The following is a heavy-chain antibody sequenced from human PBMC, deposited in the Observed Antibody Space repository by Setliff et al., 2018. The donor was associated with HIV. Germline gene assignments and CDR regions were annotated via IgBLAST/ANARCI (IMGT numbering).Heavy chain of an antibody. CDR3: ARGRDDYNYDPFDI. V-gene: IGHV4-34*01. J-gene: IGHJ3*02. CDR1: GGSFNGYY. Sequence: PSETLSLTCAVYGGSFNGYYWSWIRQPPGRGLEWIGEVNHSGSTNYNPSLKSRVTTSVDTSKNQFSLKLSSVTAADTAVFYCARGRDDYNYDPFDIWGQGTMVTVSS. D-gene: IGHD4-4*01. CDR2: VNHSGST.